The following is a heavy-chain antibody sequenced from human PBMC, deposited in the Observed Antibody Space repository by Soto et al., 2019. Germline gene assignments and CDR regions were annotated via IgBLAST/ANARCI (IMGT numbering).Heavy chain of an antibody. CDR1: GFTFSSYG. D-gene: IGHD6-13*01. J-gene: IGHJ3*01. CDR2: ISYDGGNK. V-gene: IGHV3-30*18. CDR3: AKDLIAAPF. Sequence: PGESLKISCAASGFTFSSYGMHWVRQAPGKGLEWVAVISYDGGNKYYADSVKGRFTISRDNSKNTLYLQMNSLRAEDTAVYYCAKDLIAAPFWGQGTMVTVSS.